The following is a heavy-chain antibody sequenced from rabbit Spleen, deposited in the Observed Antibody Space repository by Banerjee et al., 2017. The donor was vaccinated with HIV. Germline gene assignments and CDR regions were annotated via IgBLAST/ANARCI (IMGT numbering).Heavy chain of an antibody. J-gene: IGHJ6*01. CDR1: GFSFTYIDY. CDR3: ARDSGTSFSSYGMDL. D-gene: IGHD8-1*01. Sequence: QSLEESGGDLVKPGASLTLTCTASGFSFTYIDYLCWVRQPPGKGPEWIACVAAGVSLTSYYATWAKGRFTISKTSSTTVTLKMTMLTVADTATYFCARDSGTSFSSYGMDLWGPGTLVTVS. CDR2: VAAGVSLTS. V-gene: IGHV1S40*01.